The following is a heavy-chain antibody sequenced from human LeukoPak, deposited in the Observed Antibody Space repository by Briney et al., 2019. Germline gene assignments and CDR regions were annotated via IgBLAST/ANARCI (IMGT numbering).Heavy chain of an antibody. Sequence: GGSLRLSCAASGFTFSSYAVHWVRQAPGKGLEWVAVISYDGSNKYYADSVKGRFTISRDNSKNTLYLQMNSLRAEDTAVYYCASAPPSYYSTWFDPWGQGTLVTVSS. V-gene: IGHV3-30-3*01. CDR3: ASAPPSYYSTWFDP. CDR1: GFTFSSYA. D-gene: IGHD2-2*01. CDR2: ISYDGSNK. J-gene: IGHJ5*02.